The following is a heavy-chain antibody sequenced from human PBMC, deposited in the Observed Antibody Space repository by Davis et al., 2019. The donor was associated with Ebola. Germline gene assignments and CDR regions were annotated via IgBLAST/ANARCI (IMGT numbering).Heavy chain of an antibody. CDR2: IRSKANSYAT. D-gene: IGHD1-14*01. CDR3: TGESGAVDY. V-gene: IGHV3-73*01. J-gene: IGHJ4*02. Sequence: GESLKISCAASGFTFSGSAMHWVRQASGKGLEWVDRIRSKANSYATAYAASVKGRFTISRDDSKNTAYLQMNSLKTEDTAVYYWTGESGAVDYWGQGTLVTVSS. CDR1: GFTFSGSA.